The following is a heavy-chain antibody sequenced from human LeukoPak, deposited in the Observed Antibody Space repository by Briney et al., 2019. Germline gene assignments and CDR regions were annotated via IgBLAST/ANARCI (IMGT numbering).Heavy chain of an antibody. D-gene: IGHD1-26*01. CDR2: ISYDGSNK. Sequence: GGSLRLSCAASGFTFSSYAMHWVRQAPGKGLEWVAVISYDGSNKYYADSVKGRFTISRDNSKNTLYPQMNSLRAEDTAVYYCARGKHSGSYYFDYWGQGTLVTVSS. CDR1: GFTFSSYA. J-gene: IGHJ4*02. V-gene: IGHV3-30*04. CDR3: ARGKHSGSYYFDY.